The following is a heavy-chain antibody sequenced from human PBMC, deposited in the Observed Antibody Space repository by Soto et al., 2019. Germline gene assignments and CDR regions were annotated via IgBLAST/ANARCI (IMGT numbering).Heavy chain of an antibody. V-gene: IGHV3-30*18. CDR2: ISNDADNQ. Sequence: QVQLVESGGGVVQPGRSLRLSCAASGFTFSNYGIHWVRQAPGKGLEWVAVISNDADNQYYADSVKGRFTISRDNSKNTLYLQMNSLRADDTAVYFCAKEGIQLWSAFDHWGQGTLVTVSS. CDR3: AKEGIQLWSAFDH. D-gene: IGHD5-18*01. J-gene: IGHJ4*02. CDR1: GFTFSNYG.